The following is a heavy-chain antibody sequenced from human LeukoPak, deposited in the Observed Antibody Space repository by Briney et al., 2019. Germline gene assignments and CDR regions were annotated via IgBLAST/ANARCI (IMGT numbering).Heavy chain of an antibody. CDR1: GFTFSSYA. CDR3: AKQNPLGDY. J-gene: IGHJ4*02. D-gene: IGHD1-14*01. Sequence: PGGSLRGSCAASGFTFSSYAMSWVRQAPGKGLEWVSTISVSGGNTYYADSVKGRFTISRDNSKSTLYLQMNSLRAEDAAVYYCAKQNPLGDYWGQGTLVTVSS. V-gene: IGHV3-23*01. CDR2: ISVSGGNT.